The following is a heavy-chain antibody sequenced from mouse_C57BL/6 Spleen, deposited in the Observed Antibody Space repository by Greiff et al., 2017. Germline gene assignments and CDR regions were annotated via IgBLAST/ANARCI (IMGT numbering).Heavy chain of an antibody. D-gene: IGHD2-4*01. CDR2: IYPGNSDN. J-gene: IGHJ3*01. CDR3: TTYDYDGGAWFAY. Sequence: EVTLMESGTVLARPGASVKMSCKTSGYTFTSYWMHWVKQRPGPGLEWIGAIYPGNSDNSYNQKFKGKAKLTAVTSASTAYMELSSLTIEDSEVYYWTTYDYDGGAWFAYWGQGTLVTVSA. CDR1: GYTFTSYW. V-gene: IGHV1-5*01.